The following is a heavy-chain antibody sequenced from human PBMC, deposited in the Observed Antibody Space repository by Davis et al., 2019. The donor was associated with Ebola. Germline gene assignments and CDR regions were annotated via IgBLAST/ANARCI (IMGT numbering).Heavy chain of an antibody. CDR1: GFTFSSYG. Sequence: GGSLRLSCAASGFTFSSYGMHWVRQAPGKGLEWVAVISYDGSNKYYADSVKGRFTISRDNSKNTLYLQMGSLRAEDMAVYYCARGGGYCSSTSCPTGDYWGQGTLVTVSS. J-gene: IGHJ4*02. CDR3: ARGGGYCSSTSCPTGDY. V-gene: IGHV3-30*19. D-gene: IGHD2-2*03. CDR2: ISYDGSNK.